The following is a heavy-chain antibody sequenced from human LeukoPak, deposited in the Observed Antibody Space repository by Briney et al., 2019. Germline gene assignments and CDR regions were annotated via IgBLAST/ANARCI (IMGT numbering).Heavy chain of an antibody. CDR1: GGTFSSYA. D-gene: IGHD2-15*01. CDR2: IIPIFGTA. J-gene: IGHJ3*02. Sequence: VASVKVSCKASGGTFSSYAISWVRQAPGQGLEWMGGIIPIFGTANYAQKFQGRVTITADKSTSTAYMELSSLRSEDTAVYYCARDYCSGGSCLHDAFDIWGQGTMVTVSS. V-gene: IGHV1-69*06. CDR3: ARDYCSGGSCLHDAFDI.